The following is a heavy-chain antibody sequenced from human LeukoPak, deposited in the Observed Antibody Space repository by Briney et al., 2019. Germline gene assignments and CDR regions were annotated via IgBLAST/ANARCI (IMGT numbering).Heavy chain of an antibody. CDR2: IYYSGST. Sequence: SETLSLTCTVSGGSISSSSYYWGWIRHPPGKGLEWIGSIYYSGSTYYNPSLKSRVTISVDTSKNQFSLKLSSVTAADTAVYYCARDLSHYDSSGYSLYYFDYWGQGTLVTVSS. CDR1: GGSISSSSYY. CDR3: ARDLSHYDSSGYSLYYFDY. D-gene: IGHD3-22*01. J-gene: IGHJ4*02. V-gene: IGHV4-39*02.